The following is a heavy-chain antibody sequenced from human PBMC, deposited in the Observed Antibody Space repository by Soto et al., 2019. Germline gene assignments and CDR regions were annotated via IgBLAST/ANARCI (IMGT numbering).Heavy chain of an antibody. CDR1: CGSIIDGYY. J-gene: IGHJ5*02. CDR2: ISDSGST. V-gene: IGHV4-31*03. Sequence: SETLSLTCTFSCGSIIDGYYWSWIRQHPGKGLEWIGSISDSGSTSYNPSLKSRLTISVDTSKNQFSLNLRSVAAADTAVYYCARRDRSGFSYWLDTWGQGTLVTVSS. CDR3: ARRDRSGFSYWLDT. D-gene: IGHD3-22*01.